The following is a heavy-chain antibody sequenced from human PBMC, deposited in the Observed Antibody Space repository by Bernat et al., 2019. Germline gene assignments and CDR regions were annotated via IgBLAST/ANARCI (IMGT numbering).Heavy chain of an antibody. CDR2: IWYDGSNK. CDR3: ARDGETYGSGSRPYYYYYGMDV. CDR1: GFTFSSYG. V-gene: IGHV3-33*01. Sequence: QVQLVESGGGVVQPGRSLRLSCAASGFTFSSYGMHWVRQAPGKGLERVAVIWYDGSNKYYAHCAKGRFTISRDNSKNPLYLQMNSLRAEDTAVYYCARDGETYGSGSRPYYYYYGMDVWGQGTTVTVSS. J-gene: IGHJ6*02. D-gene: IGHD3-10*01.